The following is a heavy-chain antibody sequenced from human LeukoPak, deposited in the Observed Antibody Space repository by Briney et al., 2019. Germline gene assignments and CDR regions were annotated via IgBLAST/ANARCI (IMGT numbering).Heavy chain of an antibody. V-gene: IGHV3-23*01. CDR2: IRSDRVTT. CDR1: GSTFSNYA. Sequence: GGSLRLSCAASGSTFSNYAMSWVRQAPGKGLEWVSAIRSDRVTTYDADSVKGRFTISRDNSKNTLFLEMKSLRADDTAIYYCARVQVSAEGGELDPWGQGTLVIVSS. J-gene: IGHJ5*02. CDR3: ARVQVSAEGGELDP. D-gene: IGHD1-1*01.